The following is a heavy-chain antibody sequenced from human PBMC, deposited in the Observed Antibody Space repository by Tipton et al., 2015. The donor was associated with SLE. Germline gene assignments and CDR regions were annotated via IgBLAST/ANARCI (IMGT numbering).Heavy chain of an antibody. V-gene: IGHV4-59*01. Sequence: TLSLTCTVSGGSISSYYWSWIRQPPGKGLEWIGYIYYSGSTNYNPSLKSRVTISVDKSKNKFSLKLSSVTAAETAVYYCARAPYYDSSGLPYYYYYMDVWGKGTTVTVSS. J-gene: IGHJ6*03. CDR3: ARAPYYDSSGLPYYYYYMDV. CDR2: IYYSGST. D-gene: IGHD3-22*01. CDR1: GGSISSYY.